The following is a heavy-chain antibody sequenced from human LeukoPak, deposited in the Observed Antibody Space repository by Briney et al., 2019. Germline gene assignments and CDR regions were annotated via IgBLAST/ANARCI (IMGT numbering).Heavy chain of an antibody. J-gene: IGHJ4*02. CDR2: ISSSSLYI. CDR3: AREGDGYNSPIDY. CDR1: GITLSTYS. D-gene: IGHD5-24*01. V-gene: IGHV3-21*01. Sequence: GGSLRLSCAASGITLSTYSLNWVRQAPGKGLEWVSSISSSSLYIYYADSVKGRFTISRDNAKNSLFLQMNSLRAEDTAVYYCAREGDGYNSPIDYWGQGTLVTVSS.